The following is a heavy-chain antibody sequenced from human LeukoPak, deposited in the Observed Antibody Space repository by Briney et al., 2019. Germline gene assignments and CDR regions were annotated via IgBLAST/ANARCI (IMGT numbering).Heavy chain of an antibody. CDR2: ISSSGSTI. J-gene: IGHJ4*02. D-gene: IGHD2-2*01. Sequence: GGSLRLSCAASGFTFSSYEMNWVRQAPGKGLEWVSYISSSGSTIYYADSVKGRFTISRDNAKNSLYLQMNSLRAEDTAVYYCARDASNYQLLWDYWGQGTLVTVSS. CDR3: ARDASNYQLLWDY. V-gene: IGHV3-48*03. CDR1: GFTFSSYE.